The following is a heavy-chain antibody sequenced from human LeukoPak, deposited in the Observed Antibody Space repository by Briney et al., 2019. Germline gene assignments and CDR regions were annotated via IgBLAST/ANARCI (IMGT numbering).Heavy chain of an antibody. Sequence: ASVKVSCKASGYTFTGYYMHWVRQAPGQGLEWMGWINPNSGGTNYAQKFQGRVTMTRYTSISTAYMELSRLRSDDTAVYYCAIVVESGEWDAFDIWGQGTMVTVSS. CDR2: INPNSGGT. J-gene: IGHJ3*02. V-gene: IGHV1-2*02. D-gene: IGHD3-10*01. CDR1: GYTFTGYY. CDR3: AIVVESGEWDAFDI.